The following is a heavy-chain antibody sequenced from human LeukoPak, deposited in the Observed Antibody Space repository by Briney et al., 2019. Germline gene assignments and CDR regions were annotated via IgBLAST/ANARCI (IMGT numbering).Heavy chain of an antibody. CDR2: IRYDGSNE. J-gene: IGHJ3*02. V-gene: IGHV3-30*02. CDR3: AKGLGYCTGGSCLGAFDI. Sequence: GGSLRLSCAASEFTFRSYGMHWVRQAPGKGLEWVAFIRYDGSNEYYADSVKGRFTISRDNSKNTLYLQMNNLRAEDTAVYYCAKGLGYCTGGSCLGAFDIWGQGTMVTVSS. D-gene: IGHD2-15*01. CDR1: EFTFRSYG.